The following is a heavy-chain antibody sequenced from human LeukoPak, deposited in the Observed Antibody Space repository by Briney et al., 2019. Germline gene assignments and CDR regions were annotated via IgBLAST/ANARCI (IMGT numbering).Heavy chain of an antibody. V-gene: IGHV3-7*01. D-gene: IGHD1-26*01. Sequence: GGSLRLSCAASGSTFSSYWMSWVRQAPGKGLEWVANIKQDGSEKYYVDSAEGRFTISRDNAKNSLYLQMNSLRAEDTAVYYCARDPRARGSYLYAFDIWGQGTMVTISS. CDR3: ARDPRARGSYLYAFDI. CDR1: GSTFSSYW. CDR2: IKQDGSEK. J-gene: IGHJ3*02.